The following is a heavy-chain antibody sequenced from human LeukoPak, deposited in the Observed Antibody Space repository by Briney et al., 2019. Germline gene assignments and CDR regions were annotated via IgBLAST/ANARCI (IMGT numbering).Heavy chain of an antibody. CDR2: IYYSGGT. CDR1: GGSISISSYY. CDR3: ARESFEEPGTMDH. V-gene: IGHV4-61*05. Sequence: SETLSLTCTVSGGSISISSYYWSWIRQPPGKGLQWIGYIYYSGGTHYNPSLKSRATIFLDTSMNQFSLRLTSVTAADTALYFCARESFEEPGTMDHWGQGTLVSVSS. D-gene: IGHD4/OR15-4a*01. J-gene: IGHJ4*02.